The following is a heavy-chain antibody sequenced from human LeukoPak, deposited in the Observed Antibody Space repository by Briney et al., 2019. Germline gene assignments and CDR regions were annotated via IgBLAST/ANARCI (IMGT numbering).Heavy chain of an antibody. Sequence: GGSLRLSCGASGFTFINYAMSWVRQAPGKGLEWVATIGGGGDSTYYADSVKGRFTISSDNSKNTLYLQMNSLRAEDTAVYYCAKVPYYYDSSGYFYWGQGTLVTVSS. V-gene: IGHV3-23*01. CDR1: GFTFINYA. CDR3: AKVPYYYDSSGYFY. D-gene: IGHD3-22*01. CDR2: IGGGGDST. J-gene: IGHJ4*02.